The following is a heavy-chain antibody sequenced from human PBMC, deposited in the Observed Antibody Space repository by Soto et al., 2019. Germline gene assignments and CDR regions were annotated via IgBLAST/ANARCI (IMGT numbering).Heavy chain of an antibody. CDR3: ARAAIHGSTWYFEFDP. CDR1: GGTFSRHA. Sequence: QVQLVQSGSEVKMPGSSVKVSCKTSGGTFSRHAINWVRQAPGQGLEWMGGIIPLFGTTNYAQKFKGRVTISADEATSTAYMELRSLTSEDAAMYYYARAAIHGSTWYFEFDPWGQGTLVTVSS. CDR2: IIPLFGTT. V-gene: IGHV1-69*01. D-gene: IGHD6-13*01. J-gene: IGHJ5*02.